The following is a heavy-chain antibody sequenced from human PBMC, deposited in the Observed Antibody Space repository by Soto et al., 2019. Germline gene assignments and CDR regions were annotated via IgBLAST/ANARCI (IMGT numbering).Heavy chain of an antibody. J-gene: IGHJ5*02. CDR3: ARRSITGTTGWFDP. V-gene: IGHV4-39*02. Sequence: QLQLQESGPGLVKPSETLSLTCTVSGGSISSSSYYWGWIRQPPGKGLEWIGSIYYSGSTCYNPSLKRRATLSVATSKNPFSPRPSSVTAADTAVYYWARRSITGTTGWFDPWGQGTLVTVSS. CDR1: GGSISSSSYY. CDR2: IYYSGST. D-gene: IGHD1-20*01.